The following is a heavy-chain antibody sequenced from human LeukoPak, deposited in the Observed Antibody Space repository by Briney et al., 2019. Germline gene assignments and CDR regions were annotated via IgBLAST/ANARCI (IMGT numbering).Heavy chain of an antibody. J-gene: IGHJ4*02. CDR1: VFTLNREW. CDR3: ARDGTGFDY. V-gene: IGHV3-7*01. D-gene: IGHD2-8*02. Sequence: GGPLRLFCLASVFTLNREWMSWVRQAPGKGVEWVASVKQDGIETQYVDSVKGRLTISRDNAKNSVYLQMNSLRVEDTAVYYCARDGTGFDYWGQGTLVTVSS. CDR2: VKQDGIET.